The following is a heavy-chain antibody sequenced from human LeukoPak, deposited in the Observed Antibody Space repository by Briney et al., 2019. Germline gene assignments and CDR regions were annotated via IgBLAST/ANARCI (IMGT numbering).Heavy chain of an antibody. CDR3: ANDYYDSSGSNP. Sequence: PGGSLRLSCAASGFTFSSYGMHWVRQAPGKGLEWVAVISYDGSNKYYADSVKGRFTISRDNSKNTLYLQMNSLRAEDTAVYYCANDYYDSSGSNPWGQGTLVTVSS. J-gene: IGHJ4*02. V-gene: IGHV3-30*18. CDR2: ISYDGSNK. CDR1: GFTFSSYG. D-gene: IGHD3-22*01.